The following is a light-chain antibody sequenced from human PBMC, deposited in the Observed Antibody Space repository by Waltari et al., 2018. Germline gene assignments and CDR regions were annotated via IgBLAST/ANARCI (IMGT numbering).Light chain of an antibody. CDR2: EVS. Sequence: DIQMTQSPSTLSAFVGERVTITCRASQSIHRWVAWYQQKPGKAPKLLIPEVSSLVSGVPSRFSGSGSGTEFTLTITSLQPEDVATYYCQQSYSTPLYSFGQGTKLEIK. CDR3: QQSYSTPLYS. V-gene: IGKV1-5*01. J-gene: IGKJ2*01. CDR1: QSIHRW.